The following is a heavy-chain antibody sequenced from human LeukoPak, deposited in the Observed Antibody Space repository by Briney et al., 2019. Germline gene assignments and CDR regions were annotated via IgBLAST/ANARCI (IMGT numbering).Heavy chain of an antibody. CDR1: GFSLSTNGVG. CDR3: AHRDLLTVTTGFDY. D-gene: IGHD4-11*01. J-gene: IGHJ4*02. V-gene: IGHV2-5*02. Sequence: ESGPTLVNPTRTLTLTCTFSGFSLSTNGVGVGWIRQPPGKALEWLALIYWDDVNRYSPSLKSRLTITKDTSKNQVVLTMSNMDPVDTATYYCAHRDLLTVTTGFDYWSQGTLVTVSS. CDR2: IYWDDVN.